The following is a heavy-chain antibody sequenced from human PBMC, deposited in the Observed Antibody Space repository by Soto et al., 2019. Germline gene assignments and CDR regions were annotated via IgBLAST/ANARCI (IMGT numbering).Heavy chain of an antibody. Sequence: EVQLLESGGGLVQPGGSLRLSCAASGFTFSNHVMSWVRQAPGKGLEWVAAISKDGGNTYFADSVKGRFSISRDDSKNSMYLQMNSLRAEDTAIYYCVKSIASAAYDIWGQGTMVTVSS. J-gene: IGHJ3*02. CDR2: ISKDGGNT. CDR1: GFTFSNHV. CDR3: VKSIASAAYDI. V-gene: IGHV3-23*01. D-gene: IGHD6-25*01.